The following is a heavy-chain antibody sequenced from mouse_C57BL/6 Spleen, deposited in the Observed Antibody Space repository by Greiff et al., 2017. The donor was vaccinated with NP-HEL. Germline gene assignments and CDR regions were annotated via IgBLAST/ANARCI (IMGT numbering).Heavy chain of an antibody. CDR3: ARSDYERFAY. D-gene: IGHD2-4*01. CDR1: GYAFTNYL. J-gene: IGHJ3*01. V-gene: IGHV1-54*01. CDR2: INPGSGGT. Sequence: QVQLQQSGAELVRPGTSVKVSCKASGYAFTNYLIEWVKQRPGQGLEWIGVINPGSGGTNYNEKFKGKATLTADKSSSTAYMQLSSLTSEDSAVYFCARSDYERFAYWGQGTLVTVSA.